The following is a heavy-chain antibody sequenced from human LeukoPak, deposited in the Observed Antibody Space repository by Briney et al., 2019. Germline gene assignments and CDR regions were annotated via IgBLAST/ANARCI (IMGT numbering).Heavy chain of an antibody. Sequence: SVTVSCTASGGTFSSYAISWVRQAPGQGLEGMGGIIPILGIANYAQKFQGRVTITAEKSTSTAYMEVSSLRSEDTAVYYCARDLMYSSGWFNPYYGMDVWGQGTTVTVSS. D-gene: IGHD6-19*01. CDR2: IIPILGIA. CDR3: ARDLMYSSGWFNPYYGMDV. J-gene: IGHJ6*02. CDR1: GGTFSSYA. V-gene: IGHV1-69*04.